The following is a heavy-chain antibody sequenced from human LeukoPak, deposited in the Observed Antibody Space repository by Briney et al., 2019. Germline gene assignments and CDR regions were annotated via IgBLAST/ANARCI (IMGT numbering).Heavy chain of an antibody. CDR1: GFTFSSYA. V-gene: IGHV3-23*01. J-gene: IGHJ4*02. D-gene: IGHD1-26*01. CDR3: ARAIVEATTADY. Sequence: GGSLRLSCAASGFTFSSYAMGWVRQAPGKGLEWVSVISGSGAGTYYADSVKGRFTISRDNSKNTLYPQMNSLRAEDTAVYYCARAIVEATTADYWGQGTLVTVSS. CDR2: ISGSGAGT.